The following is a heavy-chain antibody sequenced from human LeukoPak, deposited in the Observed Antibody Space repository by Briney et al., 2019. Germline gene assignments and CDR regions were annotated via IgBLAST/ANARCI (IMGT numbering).Heavy chain of an antibody. CDR2: MNPNSGNT. Sequence: ASVKVSCKASGYTFTGYYMHWVRQATGQGLEWMGWMNPNSGNTGYAQKFQGRVTITRNTSISTAYMELSSLRSEDTAVYYCARSGWYSSSWEFDYWGQGTLVTVSS. V-gene: IGHV1-8*03. D-gene: IGHD6-13*01. CDR3: ARSGWYSSSWEFDY. J-gene: IGHJ4*02. CDR1: GYTFTGYY.